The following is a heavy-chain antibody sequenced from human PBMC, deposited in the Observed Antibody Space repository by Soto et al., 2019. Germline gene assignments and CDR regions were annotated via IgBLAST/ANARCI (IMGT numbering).Heavy chain of an antibody. CDR2: IWYDGSNK. D-gene: IGHD6-6*01. V-gene: IGHV3-33*01. CDR1: GFTFSSYG. CDR3: ARDRIAARDYYYYGMDV. J-gene: IGHJ6*02. Sequence: VGSLRLSCAASGFTFSSYGMHWVRQAPGKGLEWVAVIWYDGSNKYYADSVKGRFTISRDNSKNTLYLQMNSLRAEDTAVYYCARDRIAARDYYYYGMDVWGQGTTVTVSS.